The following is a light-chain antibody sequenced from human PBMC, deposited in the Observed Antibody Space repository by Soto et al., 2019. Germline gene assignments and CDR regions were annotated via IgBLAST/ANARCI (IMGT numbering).Light chain of an antibody. Sequence: EIVLTQSPPTLSLYRGERATLSCRASQSVSSYLAWYQQKPGQAPRLLIYDASNRATGIPARFSGSGSGTDFTLTISSLEPEDFAVYYCQQRSNWPSTFGQGTKVDIK. CDR2: DAS. J-gene: IGKJ1*01. V-gene: IGKV3-11*01. CDR1: QSVSSY. CDR3: QQRSNWPST.